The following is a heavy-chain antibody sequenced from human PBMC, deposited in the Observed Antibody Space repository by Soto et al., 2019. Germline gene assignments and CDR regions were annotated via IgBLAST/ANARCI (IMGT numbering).Heavy chain of an antibody. V-gene: IGHV4-34*01. D-gene: IGHD4-17*01. J-gene: IGHJ4*02. CDR3: ARTIYGDPATPTKPAFDY. CDR2: INHGRSA. CDR1: GGSFTHYY. Sequence: QVQLQQSGAGLLKPSETLSLTCGVHGGSFTHYYWSRIRQPPGKGLEWIGEINHGRSANYNPSLESRVTISVDTSKKQVSLNMRSVTAADTAVYYCARTIYGDPATPTKPAFDYWGQGSLVTVAS.